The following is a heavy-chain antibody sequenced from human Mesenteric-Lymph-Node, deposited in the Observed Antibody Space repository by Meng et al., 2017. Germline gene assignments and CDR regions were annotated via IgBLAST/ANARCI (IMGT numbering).Heavy chain of an antibody. CDR1: GYTFTTAA. V-gene: IGHV1-3*01. Sequence: ASVKVSCKASGYTFTTAALHWVRQAPGQGLEWMGWVDAGNGYTKYSQNFQGRVTITRDTPATTAYMELSSLTSEDTAAYYCAREAEYSSSGAYGMDVWGQGTTVTVSS. D-gene: IGHD6-6*01. CDR2: VDAGNGYT. CDR3: AREAEYSSSGAYGMDV. J-gene: IGHJ6*02.